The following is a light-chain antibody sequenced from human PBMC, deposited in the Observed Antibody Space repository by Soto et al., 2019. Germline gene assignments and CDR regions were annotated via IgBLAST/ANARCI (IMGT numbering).Light chain of an antibody. V-gene: IGKV3-15*01. CDR1: QSVSSD. Sequence: EIVITQSPATLSVSPGERATLSCRASQSVSSDLAWYHQKPGQAPRLLIYGASTRDTGIPARFSGSGSWTEFTLTINRLQSEDVEVDYCQQYNNWPRTFGQGTKVDIK. J-gene: IGKJ1*01. CDR2: GAS. CDR3: QQYNNWPRT.